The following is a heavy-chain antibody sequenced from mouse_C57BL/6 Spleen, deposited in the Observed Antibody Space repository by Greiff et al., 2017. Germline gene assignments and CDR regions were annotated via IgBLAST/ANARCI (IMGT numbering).Heavy chain of an antibody. CDR3: ARSNLGDYYAMDY. CDR2: IRNKANGYTT. D-gene: IGHD3-3*01. Sequence: EVKLMESGGGLVQPGGSLSLSCAASGFTFTDYYMSWVRQPPGKALEWLGFIRNKANGYTTEYSASVKGRFTISRDNSQSILYLQMNALRAEDSATYYCARSNLGDYYAMDYWGQGTSVTVSS. J-gene: IGHJ4*01. V-gene: IGHV7-3*01. CDR1: GFTFTDYY.